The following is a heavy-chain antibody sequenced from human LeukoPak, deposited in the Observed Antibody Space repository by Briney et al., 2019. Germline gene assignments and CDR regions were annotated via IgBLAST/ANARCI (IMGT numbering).Heavy chain of an antibody. CDR1: GFTFSSYG. CDR2: IYSGGST. V-gene: IGHV3-53*01. Sequence: PGGSLRLSCAASGFTFSSYGMHWVRQAPGKGLEWVSVIYSGGSTYYADSVKGRFTISRDNSKNTLYLQMNSLRAEDTAVYYCASEMAYSSSPHRDYWGQGTLVTVSS. D-gene: IGHD6-6*01. J-gene: IGHJ4*02. CDR3: ASEMAYSSSPHRDY.